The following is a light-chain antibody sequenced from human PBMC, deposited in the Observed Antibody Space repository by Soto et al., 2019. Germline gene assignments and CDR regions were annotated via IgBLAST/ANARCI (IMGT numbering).Light chain of an antibody. V-gene: IGKV3-15*01. Sequence: EIVMTLSPATLSVSPGERATLSCRASQSVSSNLAWYPQKPGQAPRLLIYGASTRATGIPARFSGSGSGTEFTLTISSLQSEDFAVYYCQQYNNWPRTFGQVTKVDIK. CDR2: GAS. CDR3: QQYNNWPRT. J-gene: IGKJ1*01. CDR1: QSVSSN.